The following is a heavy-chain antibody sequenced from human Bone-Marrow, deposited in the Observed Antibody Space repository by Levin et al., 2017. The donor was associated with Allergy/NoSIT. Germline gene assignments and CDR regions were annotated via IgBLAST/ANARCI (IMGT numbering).Heavy chain of an antibody. V-gene: IGHV3-15*07. Sequence: KPGGSLRLSCAASGFGFSNVWLNWVRQAPGKGLEWVGRSKSKAYGGTVDYAAPVKGRFTISRDDSKNTLYLQMSSLKTEDTGIYFCSTVRVAPTYYHGMDVWGHGTSVTVSS. CDR1: GFGFSNVW. CDR2: SKSKAYGGTV. J-gene: IGHJ6*02. CDR3: STVRVAPTYYHGMDV. D-gene: IGHD2-15*01.